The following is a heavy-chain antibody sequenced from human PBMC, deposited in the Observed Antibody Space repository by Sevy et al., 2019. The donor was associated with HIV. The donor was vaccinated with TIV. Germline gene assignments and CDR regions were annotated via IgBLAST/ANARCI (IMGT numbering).Heavy chain of an antibody. CDR2: ISSNRNSK. D-gene: IGHD6-6*01. Sequence: GGSLRLSCAASGFTFNSYNMNWVRQAPGKGLEWVSSISSNRNSKYYADSVKGRFTISRDNAKNSLYLQMNSLRVEDTALYFCARDRSTRKYSSSSDLWGQGALVTVSS. V-gene: IGHV3-21*06. J-gene: IGHJ5*02. CDR1: GFTFNSYN. CDR3: ARDRSTRKYSSSSDL.